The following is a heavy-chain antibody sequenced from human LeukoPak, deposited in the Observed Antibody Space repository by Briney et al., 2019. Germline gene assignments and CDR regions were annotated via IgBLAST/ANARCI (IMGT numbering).Heavy chain of an antibody. V-gene: IGHV3-53*05. D-gene: IGHD2/OR15-2a*01. CDR1: GFTVSSNY. CDR2: IYSGGST. J-gene: IGHJ4*02. Sequence: GGSLRLSCAASGFTVSSNYMSWVRQAPGKGLEWVSVIYSGGSTYYADSVKGRFTLSRDNSKNTLYLQTNTLRDEDTAVYYCAKASSNYFYYFEYWGQGTLVTVSS. CDR3: AKASSNYFYYFEY.